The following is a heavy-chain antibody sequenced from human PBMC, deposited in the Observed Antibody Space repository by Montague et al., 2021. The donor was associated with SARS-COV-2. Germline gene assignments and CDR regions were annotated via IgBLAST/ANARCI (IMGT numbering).Heavy chain of an antibody. V-gene: IGHV4-34*01. CDR3: ARGGTERSTTFGVVFFPLLDS. J-gene: IGHJ4*02. D-gene: IGHD3-3*01. CDR1: GGSLGGHS. CDR2: IGHTGSF. Sequence: LRLSCAVYGGSLGGHSWSWVRQAPEKGLEWIGDIGHTGSFKYNPSLKSRVTMSIDAAKNQFSLRMTSVTAADTSIYYCARGGTERSTTFGVVFFPLLDSWGQGTLVTVSS.